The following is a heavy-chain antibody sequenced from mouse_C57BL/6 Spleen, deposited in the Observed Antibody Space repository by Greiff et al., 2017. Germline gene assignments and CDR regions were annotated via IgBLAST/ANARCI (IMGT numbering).Heavy chain of an antibody. V-gene: IGHV1-64*01. D-gene: IGHD2-1*01. J-gene: IGHJ1*03. CDR1: GYTFTSYW. CDR3: ARKTVTGNDWYFDV. Sequence: QVQLQQPGAELVKPGASVKLSCKASGYTFTSYWMPWVKQRPGQGLEWIGMIHPNSGRTNYNEKFKSKATLTVDKSSSTAYMQLSSLTSEDSAVYDCARKTVTGNDWYFDVWGTGTTVTVSS. CDR2: IHPNSGRT.